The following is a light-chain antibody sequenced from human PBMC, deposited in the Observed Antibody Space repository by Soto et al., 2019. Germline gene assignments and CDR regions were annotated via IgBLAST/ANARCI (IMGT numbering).Light chain of an antibody. V-gene: IGLV1-44*01. CDR3: AAWDDSLNGVV. J-gene: IGLJ2*01. Sequence: QSVLTQPPSSSGTPGQRVTISCSGSSSNIESNTVNWYQQFPGTAPKLSIYTTNQRPSGVPDRFSGSKSGTSASLAISGLQSEDEADYYCAAWDDSLNGVVFGEETKLTVL. CDR1: SSNIESNT. CDR2: TTN.